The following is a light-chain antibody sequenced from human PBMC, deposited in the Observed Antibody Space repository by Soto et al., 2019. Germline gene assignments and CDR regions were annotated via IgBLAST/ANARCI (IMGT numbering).Light chain of an antibody. CDR2: KAS. J-gene: IGKJ1*01. CDR1: QSISSW. V-gene: IGKV1-5*03. CDR3: QQYKSYSRT. Sequence: DTQRTQTASTPSASVGDRVTIAGRASQSISSWSAWYQQKPGKAPKLLIYKASSLESGVPSRFSGSGSGTEFTLTISSLQPDDFATSYCQQYKSYSRTFGQGTKVDI.